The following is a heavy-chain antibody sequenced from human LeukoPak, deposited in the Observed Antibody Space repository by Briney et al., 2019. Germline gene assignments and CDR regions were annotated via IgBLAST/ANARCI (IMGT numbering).Heavy chain of an antibody. CDR2: ISPNSGGT. CDR1: GYXFTTYY. Sequence: ASVKVSCKASGYXFTTYYMHWVRQAPGQGLEWMGWISPNSGGTNFAQKFQGRVTMTRDTSISAAYMELSRLRSDDTAVYYCARASDCGGDCYSTGYAAFNIWGQGTMVTVSS. D-gene: IGHD2-21*02. J-gene: IGHJ3*02. CDR3: ARASDCGGDCYSTGYAAFNI. V-gene: IGHV1-2*02.